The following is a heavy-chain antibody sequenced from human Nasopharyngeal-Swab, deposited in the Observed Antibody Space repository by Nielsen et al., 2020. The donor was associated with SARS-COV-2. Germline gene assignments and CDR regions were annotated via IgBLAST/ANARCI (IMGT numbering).Heavy chain of an antibody. CDR2: IIPIFGTA. D-gene: IGHD5-24*01. V-gene: IGHV1-69*13. Sequence: SVKVSCQASGGTFSSYAISWVRQAPGQGLEWMGGIIPIFGTANYAQKFQGRVTITADESTSTAYMELSRLRSEDTAVYYCASRGGRWLQPVGYGMDVWGQGTTVTVSS. CDR3: ASRGGRWLQPVGYGMDV. CDR1: GGTFSSYA. J-gene: IGHJ6*02.